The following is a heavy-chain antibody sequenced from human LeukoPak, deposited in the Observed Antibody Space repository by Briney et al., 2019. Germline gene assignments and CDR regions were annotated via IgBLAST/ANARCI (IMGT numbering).Heavy chain of an antibody. D-gene: IGHD1-26*01. CDR1: GYTFTGYG. CDR2: INLNSGGT. V-gene: IGHV1-2*02. J-gene: IGHJ4*02. Sequence: AASVKVSCKASGYTFTGYGISWVRQAPGQGLEWMGWINLNSGGTNYARKFQGRVTMTRDTSISTAYMELSRLRSDDTAVYYCARESGSYFRAADYWGQGTLVTVSS. CDR3: ARESGSYFRAADY.